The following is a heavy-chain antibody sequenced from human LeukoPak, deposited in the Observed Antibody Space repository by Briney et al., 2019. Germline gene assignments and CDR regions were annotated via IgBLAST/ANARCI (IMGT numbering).Heavy chain of an antibody. CDR2: IYYSGST. V-gene: IGHV4-59*01. J-gene: IGHJ4*02. CDR1: GGSISSYY. D-gene: IGHD3-22*01. Sequence: PSETLSLTCTVSGGSISSYYWSWIRQPPGKGLERIEYIYYSGSTNYNPSLKSRVTISVDTSKNQFSLKLSSVTAADTAVYYCARASPDYYDSSGYFSNWGQGTLVTVSS. CDR3: ARASPDYYDSSGYFSN.